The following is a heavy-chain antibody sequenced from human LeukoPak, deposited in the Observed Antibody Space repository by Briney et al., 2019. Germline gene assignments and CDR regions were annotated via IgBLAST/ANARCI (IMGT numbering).Heavy chain of an antibody. J-gene: IGHJ4*02. CDR2: ISSNGDST. V-gene: IGHV3-64D*06. CDR1: GFTFSSYG. Sequence: GGSLRLSCPASGFTFSSYGMHWVRQGSGKGLEYVSGISSNGDSTYYADSVKGRFTFSRDNSKNTLYLQMSSLRAEDTAVYYCVKGKVAGSGTYYNAPFDYWGQGTLVTVSS. CDR3: VKGKVAGSGTYYNAPFDY. D-gene: IGHD3-10*01.